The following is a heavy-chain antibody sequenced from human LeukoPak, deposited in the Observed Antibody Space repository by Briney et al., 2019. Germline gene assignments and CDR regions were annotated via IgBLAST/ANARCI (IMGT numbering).Heavy chain of an antibody. CDR3: ARERFGCSGGSCYSRLAYYYGMDV. D-gene: IGHD2-15*01. V-gene: IGHV3-33*01. CDR2: IWYDGSNK. Sequence: GGSLRLSCAASGFTFSDYGMYWVRQAPGKGLEWVAVIWYDGSNKYYADSVKGRFTISRDNSKNTLYLLMNSLRAEDTAVYYCARERFGCSGGSCYSRLAYYYGMDVWGQGTTVTVSS. J-gene: IGHJ6*02. CDR1: GFTFSDYG.